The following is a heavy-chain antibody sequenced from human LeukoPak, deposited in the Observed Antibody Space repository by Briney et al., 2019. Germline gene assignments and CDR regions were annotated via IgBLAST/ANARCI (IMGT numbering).Heavy chain of an antibody. Sequence: GGSLRLSCAASGFTFSSYAMHWVRQAPGKGLEWVAVISYDGSNKYYADSVKGRFTISRDNSKNTLYLQMNSLRAEDTAVYYCARDRWMYSGSYYSDYRGQGTLVTVSS. CDR3: ARDRWMYSGSYYSDY. J-gene: IGHJ4*02. CDR1: GFTFSSYA. D-gene: IGHD1-26*01. V-gene: IGHV3-30-3*01. CDR2: ISYDGSNK.